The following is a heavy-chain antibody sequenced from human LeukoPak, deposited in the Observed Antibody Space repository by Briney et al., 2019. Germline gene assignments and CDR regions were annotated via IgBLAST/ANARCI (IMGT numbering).Heavy chain of an antibody. Sequence: SETLSLTCTVSGGSISSYYWSWLRQPPGKGLEWIGYIYYSGSTNYNPSLKSRVTISVDTSKNQFSLKLSSVTAADTAVYYCASGLSGYSSSMGYWGQGTLVTVSS. J-gene: IGHJ4*02. CDR2: IYYSGST. D-gene: IGHD5-18*01. CDR3: ASGLSGYSSSMGY. V-gene: IGHV4-59*01. CDR1: GGSISSYY.